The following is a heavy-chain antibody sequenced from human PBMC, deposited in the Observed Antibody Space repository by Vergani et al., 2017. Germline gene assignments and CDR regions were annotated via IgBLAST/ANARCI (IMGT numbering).Heavy chain of an antibody. CDR3: AREMRCSGGGCYPSTHDY. J-gene: IGHJ4*02. Sequence: EVQLLESGGGLVQPGGSLRLSCAASGFTFSSYWMSWVRQAPGQGLEWVANIKQDGSEKDYVDSVKGGFTISRDHAKNSLYLQMNSLRAEDTAVYYCAREMRCSGGGCYPSTHDYWGQGTLVTVSS. D-gene: IGHD2-15*01. V-gene: IGHV3-7*01. CDR1: GFTFSSYW. CDR2: IKQDGSEK.